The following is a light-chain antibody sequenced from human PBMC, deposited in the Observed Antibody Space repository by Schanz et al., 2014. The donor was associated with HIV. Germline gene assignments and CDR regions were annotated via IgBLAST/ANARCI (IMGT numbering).Light chain of an antibody. J-gene: IGLJ1*01. CDR2: DVS. V-gene: IGLV2-14*03. Sequence: QSALTQPASVSGSPGQSITISCTGTNSDVGGYNHVSWYQQHPGKAPKVMIYDVSNRPSGVSNRFSGSKSGNTASLTISGLQAEDEADYYCSSYTSSRTYVFGTGTKLTVL. CDR3: SSYTSSRTYV. CDR1: NSDVGGYNH.